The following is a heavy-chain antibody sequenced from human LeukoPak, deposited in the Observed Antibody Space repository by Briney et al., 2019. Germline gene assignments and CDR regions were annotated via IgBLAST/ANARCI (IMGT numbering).Heavy chain of an antibody. D-gene: IGHD6-13*01. CDR3: ARQKGYSSSWSPGHYYYGMDV. CDR1: GGTFSSYA. J-gene: IGHJ6*02. V-gene: IGHV1-69*04. CDR2: IIPILGIA. Sequence: GSSVKVSCKASGGTFSSYAISWVRQAPGQGLEWMGRIIPILGIANYAQKFQGRVTITADKSTGTAYMELSSLRSEDTAVYYCARQKGYSSSWSPGHYYYGMDVWGQGTTVTVSS.